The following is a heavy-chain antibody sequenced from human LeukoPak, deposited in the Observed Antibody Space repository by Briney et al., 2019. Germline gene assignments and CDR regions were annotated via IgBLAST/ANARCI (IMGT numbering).Heavy chain of an antibody. J-gene: IGHJ5*02. CDR1: GFTFSNFA. Sequence: GGSLRLPCAASGFTFSNFAVTWVRQAPGKGLEWVSSISGSGDRTYYADSVKGRFTISRDNFKNTLYLQMISLTADDTAVYFCAKDTGTTTIGWFDPWGQGTQVTVSS. CDR2: ISGSGDRT. D-gene: IGHD1-1*01. V-gene: IGHV3-23*01. CDR3: AKDTGTTTIGWFDP.